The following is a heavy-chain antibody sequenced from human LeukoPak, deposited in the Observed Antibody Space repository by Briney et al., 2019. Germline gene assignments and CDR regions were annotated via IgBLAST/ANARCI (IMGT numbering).Heavy chain of an antibody. D-gene: IGHD6-19*01. CDR1: GYTFTSYD. CDR3: ARVTRQWLGHGDY. J-gene: IGHJ4*02. CDR2: MNPNSGNT. Sequence: ASVTVSCKASGYTFTSYDINWVRQAPGQGLEWMGWMNPNSGNTGYAQKFQGRVTMTRNTSISTAYMELSSLRSEDTAVYYCARVTRQWLGHGDYWGQGTLVTVSS. V-gene: IGHV1-8*01.